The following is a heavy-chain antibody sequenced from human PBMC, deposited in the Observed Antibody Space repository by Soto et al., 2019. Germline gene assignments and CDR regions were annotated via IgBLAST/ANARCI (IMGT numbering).Heavy chain of an antibody. Sequence: QVQLQESGPGLVKPSETLSLTCTVSGGSVSSGSYYWSWIRQPPGKGLEWIGYIYYSGSTNYNPSLKSRVTISVDTSKNQFSLKLSSVTAADTAVYYCARDSLTYYYDSSGYSSGYYFDYWGQGTLVTVSS. D-gene: IGHD3-22*01. CDR1: GGSVSSGSYY. V-gene: IGHV4-61*01. CDR3: ARDSLTYYYDSSGYSSGYYFDY. CDR2: IYYSGST. J-gene: IGHJ4*02.